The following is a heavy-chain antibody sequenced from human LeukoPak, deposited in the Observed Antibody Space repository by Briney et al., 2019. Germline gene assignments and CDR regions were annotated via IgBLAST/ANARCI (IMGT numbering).Heavy chain of an antibody. CDR2: INEDGGEG. CDR1: GFIFSAYW. Sequence: GGSLRLSCVGSGFIFSAYWMAWVRQAPGKGPEWVANINEDGGEGRYVDSVRGRFTISRDNTKNTLYLQMNSLRPEDTAVYYCAQEPSKGGSVFDSWGQGTLVTVSS. V-gene: IGHV3-7*01. CDR3: AQEPSKGGSVFDS. D-gene: IGHD5-12*01. J-gene: IGHJ4*02.